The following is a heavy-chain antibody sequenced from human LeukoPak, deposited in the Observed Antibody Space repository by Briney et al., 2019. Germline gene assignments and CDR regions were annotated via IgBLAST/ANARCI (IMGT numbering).Heavy chain of an antibody. CDR3: ARDILLGYYDILTGYFGAFDI. J-gene: IGHJ3*02. Sequence: ASVKSSCKASGYTFTSYGISWVRQATGQGLEWTGWISAYNGNTNYAQKLQGRVTMTTDTSTSTAYMELRSLRSDDTAVYYCARDILLGYYDILTGYFGAFDIWGQGTMVTVSS. V-gene: IGHV1-18*01. D-gene: IGHD3-9*01. CDR2: ISAYNGNT. CDR1: GYTFTSYG.